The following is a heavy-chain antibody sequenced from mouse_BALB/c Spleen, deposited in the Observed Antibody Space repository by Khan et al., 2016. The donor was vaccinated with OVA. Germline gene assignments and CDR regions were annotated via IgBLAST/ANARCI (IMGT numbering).Heavy chain of an antibody. CDR2: ISYSGNT. CDR1: GYSITSDYA. V-gene: IGHV3-2*02. Sequence: EVQLQQSGPGLVKPSQSLSLTCTVTGYSITSDYAWNWIQQFPGNKLEWMGFISYSGNTNYNPSLKSRISITRDTSKNQFFLQLTSVTTEDTATYYCARICGGDFDYWGQGTTLTVSS. CDR3: ARICGGDFDY. J-gene: IGHJ2*01.